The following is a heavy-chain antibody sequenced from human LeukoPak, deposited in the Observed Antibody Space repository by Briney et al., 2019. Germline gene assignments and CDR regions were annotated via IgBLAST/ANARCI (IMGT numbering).Heavy chain of an antibody. CDR3: ARSPEYGMAPDWYFDL. J-gene: IGHJ2*01. CDR1: GWSMSISSDSYY. D-gene: IGHD2/OR15-2a*01. V-gene: IGHV4-39*01. CDR2: IFYTGIT. Sequence: PSETLSLTCTLSGWSMSISSDSYYWAWIRQPPGKGLEWIGSIFYTGITYDNPSLKSRLTISVDMSKNQISLQLTSVTAADTAVYYCARSPEYGMAPDWYFDLWGRGTLVTVAS.